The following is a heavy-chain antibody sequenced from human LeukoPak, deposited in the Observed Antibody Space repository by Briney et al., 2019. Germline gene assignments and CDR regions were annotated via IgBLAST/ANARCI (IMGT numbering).Heavy chain of an antibody. D-gene: IGHD6-19*01. CDR3: ARERGSGWSDY. CDR1: GFTFSSYA. J-gene: IGHJ4*02. V-gene: IGHV3-33*08. Sequence: SGGSLRLSCAASGFTFSSYAMHWVRQAPGKGLEWVAVIWYDGSNKYYADSVKGRFTISRDNSKNTLYLQMNSLRAEDTAVYYCARERGSGWSDYWGQGTLVTVSS. CDR2: IWYDGSNK.